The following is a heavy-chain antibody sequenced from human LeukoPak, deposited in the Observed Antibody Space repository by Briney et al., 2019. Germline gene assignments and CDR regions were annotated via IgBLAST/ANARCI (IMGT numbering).Heavy chain of an antibody. D-gene: IGHD3-22*01. Sequence: GASVKVSCKASGYTFTGYYMHWGRQPPGQGLELMGRMNPNTRGRNHAQKSQGRVTMTRDTSISTAYMELSRLRSDDTAVYYCARVRHSTYYYDSSGYYPSWFDPWGEGTLVTVSS. CDR2: MNPNTRGR. V-gene: IGHV1-2*06. J-gene: IGHJ5*02. CDR1: GYTFTGYY. CDR3: ARVRHSTYYYDSSGYYPSWFDP.